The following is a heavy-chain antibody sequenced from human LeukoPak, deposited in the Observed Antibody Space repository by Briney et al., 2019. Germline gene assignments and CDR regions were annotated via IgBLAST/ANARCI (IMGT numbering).Heavy chain of an antibody. V-gene: IGHV3-30*04. D-gene: IGHD5-18*01. Sequence: GRSLRLSCAASGFTFSSYPMHWVPQAPGKGLEWVAVISYDGSNKYYADSEKGRFTISRDNYKNTLYLQMNSVRAEDTAVYYCARDGTDTAMVYYFDYWGQGTLVTVSS. CDR1: GFTFSSYP. J-gene: IGHJ4*02. CDR2: ISYDGSNK. CDR3: ARDGTDTAMVYYFDY.